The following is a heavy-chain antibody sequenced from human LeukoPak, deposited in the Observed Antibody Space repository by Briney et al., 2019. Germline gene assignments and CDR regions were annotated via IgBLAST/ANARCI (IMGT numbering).Heavy chain of an antibody. D-gene: IGHD1-26*01. J-gene: IGHJ6*03. V-gene: IGHV1-69*06. CDR2: IIPIFGTA. CDR1: GGTFSSYA. Sequence: VASVKVSCKASGGTFSSYAISWVRQAPGQGLEWMGGIIPIFGTANYAQKFQGRVTITADKSTSTAYMELSSLRSEDTAVYYCAREGTVGIRESPNMDVWGKGTTVTVSS. CDR3: AREGTVGIRESPNMDV.